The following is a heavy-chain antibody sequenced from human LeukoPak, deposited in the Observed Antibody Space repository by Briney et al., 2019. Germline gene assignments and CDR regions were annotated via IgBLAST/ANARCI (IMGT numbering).Heavy chain of an antibody. V-gene: IGHV3-23*01. CDR2: ISGSGGST. Sequence: QPGGSLRLSCAASRFTFSSYAMSWVRQAPGKGLEWVSAISGSGGSTYYADSAKGRFTISRDNSKNTLYLQMNSLRAEDTAVYYCAKVSLGNYYDKPEDYWGQGTLVTVSS. J-gene: IGHJ4*02. CDR3: AKVSLGNYYDKPEDY. CDR1: RFTFSSYA. D-gene: IGHD3-22*01.